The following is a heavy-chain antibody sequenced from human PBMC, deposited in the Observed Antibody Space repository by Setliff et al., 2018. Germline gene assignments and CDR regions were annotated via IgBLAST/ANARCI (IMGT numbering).Heavy chain of an antibody. CDR3: ARISSYCSSTSCYPPSRVRDY. D-gene: IGHD2-2*01. Sequence: GASVKVSCKASGYTFTSYGISWVRQAPGQGLEWMGWISAYNGNTNYAQKLQGRVTMTTDTSTSTAYMELSRLRSDDTAVYYCARISSYCSSTSCYPPSRVRDYWGQGTLVTVSS. CDR1: GYTFTSYG. V-gene: IGHV1-18*01. J-gene: IGHJ4*02. CDR2: ISAYNGNT.